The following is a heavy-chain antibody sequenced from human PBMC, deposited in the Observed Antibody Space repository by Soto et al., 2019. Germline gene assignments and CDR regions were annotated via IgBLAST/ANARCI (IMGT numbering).Heavy chain of an antibody. V-gene: IGHV1-18*01. CDR1: GYTFTSYG. CDR3: ARVQAFTYYDFWSGYSNDAFDI. Sequence: ASVKVSCKASGYTFTSYGISWVRQAPGQGLERMGWISAYNGNTNYAQKLQGRVTMTTDTSTSTAYMELRSLRSDDTAVYYCARVQAFTYYDFWSGYSNDAFDIWGQGTMVTVSS. CDR2: ISAYNGNT. D-gene: IGHD3-3*01. J-gene: IGHJ3*02.